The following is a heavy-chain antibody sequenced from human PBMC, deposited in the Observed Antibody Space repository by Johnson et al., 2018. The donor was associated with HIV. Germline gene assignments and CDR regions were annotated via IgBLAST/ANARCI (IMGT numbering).Heavy chain of an antibody. CDR3: ARGGRVIVGTEGAFDI. Sequence: QVQLVESGGGVVQPVRSLRLSCAASGFTFSSYAMHWVRQAPGKGLEWVAVISYDGSNKYYADSVKGRFTISRDNSKNTLYLQMNSLRPEDTAVYYCARGGRVIVGTEGAFDIWGQGTMVTVSS. CDR1: GFTFSSYA. J-gene: IGHJ3*02. CDR2: ISYDGSNK. V-gene: IGHV3-30*04. D-gene: IGHD1-26*01.